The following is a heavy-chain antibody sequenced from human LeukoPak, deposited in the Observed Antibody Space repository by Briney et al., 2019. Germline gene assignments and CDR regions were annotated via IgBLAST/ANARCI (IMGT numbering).Heavy chain of an antibody. CDR1: VDSISSSKYY. V-gene: IGHV4-39*01. CDR3: ARRDVGATIDY. D-gene: IGHD1-26*01. Sequence: PSETLSLTGTVSVDSISSSKYYGGWIRQPPGKGLEWIGSIYYSGTTFYNPSLKSRVTISVDTSKNQFSLKLSSVTAADTAVYYCARRDVGATIDYWGQGTLVTVSS. CDR2: IYYSGTT. J-gene: IGHJ4*02.